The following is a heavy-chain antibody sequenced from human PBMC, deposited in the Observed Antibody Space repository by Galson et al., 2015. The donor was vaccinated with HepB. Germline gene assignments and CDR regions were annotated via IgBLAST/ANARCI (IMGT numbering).Heavy chain of an antibody. CDR3: ATARDSSGYYYSYCFDY. J-gene: IGHJ4*02. D-gene: IGHD3-22*01. CDR1: GYTLTELS. V-gene: IGHV1-24*01. CDR2: FDPEDGET. Sequence: SVKVSCKVSGYTLTELSMHWVRQAPGKGLEWMGGFDPEDGETIYAQKFQGRVTMTEDTSTDTAYMELSSLRSEDTAVYYCATARDSSGYYYSYCFDYWGQGTLVTVSS.